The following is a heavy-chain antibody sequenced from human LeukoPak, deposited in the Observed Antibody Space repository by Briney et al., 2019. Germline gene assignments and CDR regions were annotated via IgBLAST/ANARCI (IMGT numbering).Heavy chain of an antibody. CDR2: ITQDGSEK. Sequence: GGSLRLSRAASGFTFSSYWMSWVRQAPGKGLEWVANITQDGSEKYYVDSVKGRFTISRDNSKNTLYLQMNSLRAEDTAVYYCAKDYGAYYYVMDVWGRGTTVTVSS. J-gene: IGHJ6*02. CDR1: GFTFSSYW. V-gene: IGHV3-7*01. D-gene: IGHD3-10*01. CDR3: AKDYGAYYYVMDV.